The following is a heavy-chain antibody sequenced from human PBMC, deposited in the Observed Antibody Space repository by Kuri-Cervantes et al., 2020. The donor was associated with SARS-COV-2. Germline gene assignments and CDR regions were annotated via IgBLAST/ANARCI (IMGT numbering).Heavy chain of an antibody. CDR3: ARDPYSSSWYRYYYGMDV. Sequence: LSLTCAASGFTFSSYSMNWVRQAPGKGLEWVSPISSSSSYIYYADSVKGRFTISRDNAKNSLYLQMNSLRAEDTAVYYCARDPYSSSWYRYYYGMDVWGQGTTVTVSS. J-gene: IGHJ6*02. D-gene: IGHD6-13*01. CDR2: ISSSSSYI. CDR1: GFTFSSYS. V-gene: IGHV3-21*01.